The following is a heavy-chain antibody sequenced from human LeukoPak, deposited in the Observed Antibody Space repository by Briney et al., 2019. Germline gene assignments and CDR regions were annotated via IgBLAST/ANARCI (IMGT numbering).Heavy chain of an antibody. CDR3: ARRTGYFDR. V-gene: IGHV4-39*01. D-gene: IGHD1-1*01. J-gene: IGHJ2*01. Sequence: SETLSLTCTVSAGSISNDNSYWAWIRQPPGKGLEWIAAIYYRGSTYYNPSLKSRLTISVDTSKNQFSLKLSSVTAADTAVYYCARRTGYFDRWGRGTLVTVTS. CDR2: IYYRGST. CDR1: AGSISNDNSY.